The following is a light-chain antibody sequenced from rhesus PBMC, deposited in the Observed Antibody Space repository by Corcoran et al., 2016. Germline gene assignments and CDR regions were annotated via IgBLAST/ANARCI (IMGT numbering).Light chain of an antibody. J-gene: IGKJ1*01. CDR3: QQYDDLPLT. CDR2: AAS. Sequence: DIQMTQSPSSLSASVGDKVTITCHGSQGISSWLAWYQQKPGKAPKPLICAASSLLTGVPSRFRGSGSGTDYTLTISSLQPDDFATYYCQQYDDLPLTFGQGTKVE. V-gene: IGKV1-19*01. CDR1: QGISSW.